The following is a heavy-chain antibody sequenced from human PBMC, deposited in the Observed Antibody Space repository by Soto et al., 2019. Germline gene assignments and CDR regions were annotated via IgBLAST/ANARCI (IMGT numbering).Heavy chain of an antibody. D-gene: IGHD3-22*01. CDR2: ISYDGNNR. J-gene: IGHJ4*02. V-gene: IGHV3-30*18. Sequence: QVQLVESGGGVVQPGRSLRLSCAASGFSFSHYGMHWVRQAPGRGLEWVAVISYDGNNRYYLDSVKGRFTISRDNPKNTLFLQMNSLRGDDTAVYYCAKERDNTGYPLDYWGQGTLVTVSS. CDR1: GFSFSHYG. CDR3: AKERDNTGYPLDY.